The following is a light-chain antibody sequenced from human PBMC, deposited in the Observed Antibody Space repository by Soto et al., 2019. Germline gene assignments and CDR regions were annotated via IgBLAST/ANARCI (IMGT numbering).Light chain of an antibody. V-gene: IGLV2-14*01. CDR2: EVN. CDR3: SSYTTSNTWV. J-gene: IGLJ3*02. CDR1: SSDIGTYNY. Sequence: QSALTQPASVCASPGQSITISCTGTSSDIGTYNYVSWYQQHPGKAPKLMIFEVNNRPSWVSNRFSGSKSGNTASLTVSGLQAEDEADYYCSSYTTSNTWVFGGGTKLTVL.